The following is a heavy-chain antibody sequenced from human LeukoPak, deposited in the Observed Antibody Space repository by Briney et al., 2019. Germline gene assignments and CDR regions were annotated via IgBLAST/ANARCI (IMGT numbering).Heavy chain of an antibody. V-gene: IGHV3-74*01. D-gene: IGHD2-15*01. CDR1: GLTFRNYW. J-gene: IGHJ5*02. CDR3: ARGGYCSGGSCYRIDP. CDR2: INSDGSST. Sequence: GGSLRLSCADSGLTFRNYWMHWVRQAPGKGLVWVARINSDGSSTSYADSVKGRFTISRDNAKNTLYLQMNSLRAEDTAVYYCARGGYCSGGSCYRIDPWGQGTLVTVPS.